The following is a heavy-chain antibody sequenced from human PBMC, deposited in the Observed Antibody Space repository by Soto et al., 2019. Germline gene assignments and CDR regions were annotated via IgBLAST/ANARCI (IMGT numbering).Heavy chain of an antibody. Sequence: QVQLVQSGAEVKKPGSSVKVSCKASGDTFSSYTISWVRQAPGQGLEWMGRIIPILGIANYAQKFQGRVTITADKSTSTAYMELSSLRSEDTAVYYCASLMSSGYYYGTDVWGQGTTVTVCS. V-gene: IGHV1-69*02. D-gene: IGHD3-10*01. CDR2: IIPILGIA. J-gene: IGHJ6*02. CDR3: ASLMSSGYYYGTDV. CDR1: GDTFSSYT.